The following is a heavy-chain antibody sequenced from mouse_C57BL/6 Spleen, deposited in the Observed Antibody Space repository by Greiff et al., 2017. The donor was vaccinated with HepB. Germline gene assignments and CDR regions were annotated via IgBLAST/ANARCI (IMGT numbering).Heavy chain of an antibody. D-gene: IGHD4-1*01. CDR1: GYTFTDYE. CDR2: IDPETGGT. Sequence: QVQLQQSGAEPVRPGASVTLSCKASGYTFTDYEMHWVKQTPVHGLEWIGAIDPETGGTAYNQKFKGKAILTADKSSSTAYMELRSLTSEDSAVYYCTRKELGLQAWFAYWGQGTLVTVSA. V-gene: IGHV1-15*01. J-gene: IGHJ3*01. CDR3: TRKELGLQAWFAY.